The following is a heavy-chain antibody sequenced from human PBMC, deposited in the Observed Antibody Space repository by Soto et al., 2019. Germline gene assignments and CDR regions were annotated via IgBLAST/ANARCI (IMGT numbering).Heavy chain of an antibody. V-gene: IGHV3-23*01. J-gene: IGHJ4*02. CDR1: GFTFSSYA. CDR3: AKSPNEAYCSGGSCYPYYFDY. CDR2: ISGSGGST. Sequence: SGGSLRLSCAASGFTFSSYAMSWVRQAPGKGLEWVSAISGSGGSTYYADSVKGRFTISRDNSKNTLYLQMNSLRAEDTAVYYCAKSPNEAYCSGGSCYPYYFDYWGQGTLVTVSS. D-gene: IGHD2-15*01.